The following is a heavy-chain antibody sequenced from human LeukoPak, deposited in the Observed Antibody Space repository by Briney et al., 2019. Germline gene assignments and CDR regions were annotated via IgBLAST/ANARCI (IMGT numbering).Heavy chain of an antibody. CDR1: GGSISSSSYY. V-gene: IGHV4-39*07. CDR3: ARGSYSISSVWFDP. D-gene: IGHD3-3*01. Sequence: SETLSLTCTASGGSISSSSYYWGWIRQPPGKGLEWIGSIYYSGSTYYNPSLKSRVTISVDTSKNQFSLKLSSVTAADTAVHYCARGSYSISSVWFDPWGQGTLVTVSS. J-gene: IGHJ5*02. CDR2: IYYSGST.